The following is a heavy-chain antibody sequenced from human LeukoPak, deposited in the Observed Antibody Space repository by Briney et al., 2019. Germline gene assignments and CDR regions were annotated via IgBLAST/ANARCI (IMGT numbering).Heavy chain of an antibody. V-gene: IGHV3-30*04. CDR2: ISYDGSNK. CDR1: GFTFSSYA. J-gene: IGHJ4*02. D-gene: IGHD1/OR15-1a*01. CDR3: ARDPGNNSPDY. Sequence: GGSLRLSCAASGFTFSSYAMHWVRQAPGKGLEWVAVISYDGSNKYYADSVKGRLTISRDNSKNTLYLQMNSLRAEDTAVYYCARDPGNNSPDYWGQGTLVTVSS.